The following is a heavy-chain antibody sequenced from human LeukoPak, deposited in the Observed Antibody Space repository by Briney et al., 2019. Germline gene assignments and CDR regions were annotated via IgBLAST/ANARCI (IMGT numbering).Heavy chain of an antibody. J-gene: IGHJ4*02. CDR1: GFTFSSYW. CDR2: IKQDGSEK. Sequence: GGSLRLSCAASGFTFSSYWMSWVRQAPGKGLEWVANIKQDGSEKYYVDSVKGRFTISRDNAKNSLYLQMNSLRAEDTAVYYCARKMATIAAGFDYWGQGTLVTVSS. V-gene: IGHV3-7*01. D-gene: IGHD5-24*01. CDR3: ARKMATIAAGFDY.